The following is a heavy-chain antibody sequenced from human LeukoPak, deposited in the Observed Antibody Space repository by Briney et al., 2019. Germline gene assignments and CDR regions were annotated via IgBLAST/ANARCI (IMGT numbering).Heavy chain of an antibody. V-gene: IGHV3-7*01. CDR2: IKEDGSEK. D-gene: IGHD2/OR15-2a*01. CDR3: ARVSTGPSRAAPFDY. Sequence: GGSLRLSCAASGYTFSNYWITWVRQAPGKGLEWVANIKEDGSEKYYVDSVKGRFTISRDNAKNSLYLQMNSLRAEDTAVYYCARVSTGPSRAAPFDYWGQGTLVTVSS. J-gene: IGHJ4*02. CDR1: GYTFSNYW.